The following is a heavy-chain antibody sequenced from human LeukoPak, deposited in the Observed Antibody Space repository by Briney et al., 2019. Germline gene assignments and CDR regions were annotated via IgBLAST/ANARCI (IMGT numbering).Heavy chain of an antibody. CDR2: ITRFGDGT. J-gene: IGHJ6*03. V-gene: IGHV3-23*01. CDR3: AKDLGAPITNQCMDV. D-gene: IGHD1-14*01. Sequence: GGSLRLSCAASGFTFSDYAMRWVRQAPGMGLECVSVITRFGDGTYYADSVRGRFTIARDNSKNTVFLQMNSLRAEDTAIYYCAKDLGAPITNQCMDVWGKGTTVTVSS. CDR1: GFTFSDYA.